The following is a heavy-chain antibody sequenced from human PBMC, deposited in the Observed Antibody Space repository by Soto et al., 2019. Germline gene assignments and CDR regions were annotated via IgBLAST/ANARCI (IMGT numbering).Heavy chain of an antibody. CDR1: GFTFSGSA. CDR3: TREVPAAYYYYYYMDV. J-gene: IGHJ6*03. D-gene: IGHD2-2*01. Sequence: GGSLRLSCAASGFTFSGSAMHWVRQASGKGLEWVGRIRSKANSYATAYAASVKGRFTISRDDSKNTAYLQMNSLKTEDTAVYYCTREVPAAYYYYYYMDVWGKGTTVTVSS. V-gene: IGHV3-73*01. CDR2: IRSKANSYAT.